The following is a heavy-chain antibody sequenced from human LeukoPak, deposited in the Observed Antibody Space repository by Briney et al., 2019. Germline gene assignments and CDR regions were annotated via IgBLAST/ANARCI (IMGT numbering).Heavy chain of an antibody. V-gene: IGHV3-9*01. CDR3: AKDSSSWYGLQYYFDY. J-gene: IGHJ4*02. D-gene: IGHD6-13*01. Sequence: PGRSLRLSCAASGFTFDDYAMHWVRQAPGKGLEWVSGISRNSGSIGYADSVKGRFTISRDNAKNSLYLQMNSLRAEDTALYYCAKDSSSWYGLQYYFDYWGQGTLVTVSS. CDR2: ISRNSGSI. CDR1: GFTFDDYA.